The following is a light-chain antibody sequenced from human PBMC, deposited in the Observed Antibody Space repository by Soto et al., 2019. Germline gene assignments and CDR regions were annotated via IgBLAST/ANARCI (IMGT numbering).Light chain of an antibody. V-gene: IGKV3-20*01. J-gene: IGKJ1*01. CDR3: QEYGDSSWT. CDR1: QSVDSSY. Sequence: EIVLTQSPGTLSLSPGERATLSCRAGQSVDSSYLAWYQQKPGQAPRLLIYGASSRATGIPDRFSGSGSGTDFTLTISRLAPEDFAVYYCQEYGDSSWTFGQGTRVEIK. CDR2: GAS.